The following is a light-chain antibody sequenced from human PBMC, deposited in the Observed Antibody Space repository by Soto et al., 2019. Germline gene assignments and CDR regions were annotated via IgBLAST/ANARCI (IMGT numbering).Light chain of an antibody. Sequence: QSVLTQRASVSGSPGQSITISCTGTSSDVGGYNYVSWYQQHPGKAPKLMIYDVSNRPSGVSNHFSGSKSGNTASLTISGLQAEDEADYYCSSYTSSNTLFVFGTGTKVTVL. J-gene: IGLJ1*01. V-gene: IGLV2-14*03. CDR2: DVS. CDR3: SSYTSSNTLFV. CDR1: SSDVGGYNY.